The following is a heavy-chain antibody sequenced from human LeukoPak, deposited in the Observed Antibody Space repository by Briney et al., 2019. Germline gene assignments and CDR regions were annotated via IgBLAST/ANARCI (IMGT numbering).Heavy chain of an antibody. CDR2: IDHSGAT. Sequence: AETLSLTCAVYGGSFSGYYWSWIREPPGKGLEWIGEIDHSGATNYNPSLKSRVTISLDTSKNQFSLTLSSITAADTAVYYCAKAPYLSSGSWGQGTMVTVSS. CDR3: AKAPYLSSGS. CDR1: GGSFSGYY. D-gene: IGHD3-22*01. V-gene: IGHV4-34*01. J-gene: IGHJ3*01.